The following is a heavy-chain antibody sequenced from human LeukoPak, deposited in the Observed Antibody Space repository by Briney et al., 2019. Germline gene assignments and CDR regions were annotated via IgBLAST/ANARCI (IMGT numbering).Heavy chain of an antibody. CDR1: GYTFTGYY. J-gene: IGHJ3*02. Sequence: ASVKVSCKASGYTFTGYYMHWVRQVPGQGLEWMGWINPNSGGTNYAQKFQGRVTMTRDTSISTAYMELSRLRSDDTAVYYCARVSPLLSLIEAFDIWGQGTMVTVSS. CDR2: INPNSGGT. V-gene: IGHV1-2*02. D-gene: IGHD3-10*01. CDR3: ARVSPLLSLIEAFDI.